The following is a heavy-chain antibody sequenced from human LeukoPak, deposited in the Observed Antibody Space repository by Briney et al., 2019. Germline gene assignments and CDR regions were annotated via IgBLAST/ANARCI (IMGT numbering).Heavy chain of an antibody. CDR3: ARVHSSWYVNWFDP. J-gene: IGHJ5*02. CDR2: IYYSGST. V-gene: IGHV4-59*01. Sequence: SETLSLTCTVSGGSISSYYWSWIRQPPGKGLEWIGYIYYSGSTNYNPSLKSRVTISVDTSKNQFPLKLSSVTAADTAVYYCARVHSSWYVNWFDPWGQGTLVTVSS. D-gene: IGHD6-13*01. CDR1: GGSISSYY.